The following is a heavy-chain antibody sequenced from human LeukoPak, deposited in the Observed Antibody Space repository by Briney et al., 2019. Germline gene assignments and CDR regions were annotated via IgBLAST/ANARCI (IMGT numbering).Heavy chain of an antibody. D-gene: IGHD5-12*01. Sequence: GASVKVSCKASGYTFTSYDINWVRQATGQGLEWMGWMNPNSGNTGYAQKFQGRVTMTRNTSISTAYMELSSLRSEDTAVYYCARGGGLVATVLKETPYYYYMDVWGKGTTVTVSS. V-gene: IGHV1-8*01. CDR2: MNPNSGNT. CDR3: ARGGGLVATVLKETPYYYYMDV. CDR1: GYTFTSYD. J-gene: IGHJ6*03.